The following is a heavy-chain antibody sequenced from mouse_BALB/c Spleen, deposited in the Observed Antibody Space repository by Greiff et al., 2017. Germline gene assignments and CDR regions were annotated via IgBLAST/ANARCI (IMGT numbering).Heavy chain of an antibody. J-gene: IGHJ3*01. CDR3: ARGKLPFAY. CDR1: GFTFSSFG. D-gene: IGHD2-1*01. CDR2: ISSGSSTI. Sequence: EVQVVESGGGLVQPGGSRKLSCAASGFTFSSFGMHWVRQAPEKGLEWVAYISSGSSTIYYADTVKGRFTISRDNPKNTLFLQMTSLRSEDTAMYYCARGKLPFAYWGQGTLVTVSA. V-gene: IGHV5-17*02.